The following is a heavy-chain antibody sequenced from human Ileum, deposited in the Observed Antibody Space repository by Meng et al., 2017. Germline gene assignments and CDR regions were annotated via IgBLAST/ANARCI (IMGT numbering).Heavy chain of an antibody. CDR1: GGSITSSSYS. CDR2: IYYSGTT. CDR3: ARQVNSDGYPRYFDF. D-gene: IGHD5-24*01. Sequence: QLQLQESCPGLVKPWETLSLTCTVSGGSITSSSYSCGWIRQPPGKGLEWIGYIYYSGTTYYNPSLKSRATISEDTAKNQFSLNLSSVTAADTAVYYCARQVNSDGYPRYFDFWGQGTLVTVSS. V-gene: IGHV4-39*01. J-gene: IGHJ4*02.